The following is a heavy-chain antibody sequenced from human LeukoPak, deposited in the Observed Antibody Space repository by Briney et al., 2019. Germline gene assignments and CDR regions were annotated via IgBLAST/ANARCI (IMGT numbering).Heavy chain of an antibody. V-gene: IGHV1-69*13. D-gene: IGHD3-9*01. CDR3: AISSQYFDWLSDAQFDY. CDR1: GGTFSSYA. Sequence: SVTVSCKASGGTFSSYAISWVRQAPGQGLEWMGGIIPIFGTANYAQKFQGRVTITADESTSTAYMELSSLRSEDTAVYYCAISSQYFDWLSDAQFDYWGQGTLVTVSS. J-gene: IGHJ4*02. CDR2: IIPIFGTA.